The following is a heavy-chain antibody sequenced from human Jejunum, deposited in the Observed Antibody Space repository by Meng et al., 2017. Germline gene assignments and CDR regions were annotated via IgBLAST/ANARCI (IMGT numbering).Heavy chain of an antibody. V-gene: IGHV3-33*01. D-gene: IGHD3-10*01. CDR1: GFTLNNDG. CDR2: DGSSK. J-gene: IGHJ5*02. CDR3: TRGAQYSGPGNYWNYFDP. Sequence: GGSLRLSCTASGFTLNNDGMHWVRQAPGKGLEWVAVDGSSKEYGDSVRGRFTISKDKSKNTVYLEMTSLRVEDTAIYYCTRGAQYSGPGNYWNYFDPWGQGSLVTVSS.